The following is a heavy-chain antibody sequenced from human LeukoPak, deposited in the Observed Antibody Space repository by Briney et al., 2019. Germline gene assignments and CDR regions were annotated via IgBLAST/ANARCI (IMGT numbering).Heavy chain of an antibody. CDR1: GFTFSSYS. J-gene: IGHJ4*02. CDR3: ARAPIAAAGTLIDY. D-gene: IGHD6-13*01. CDR2: ISSSSYI. V-gene: IGHV3-21*01. Sequence: GGSLRLSCAASGFTFSSYSMNWVRQAPGKGLEWVSSISSSSYIYYADSVKGRFTISRDNAKNSLYLQMNSLRAEDTAVYYCARAPIAAAGTLIDYWGQGTLVTVSS.